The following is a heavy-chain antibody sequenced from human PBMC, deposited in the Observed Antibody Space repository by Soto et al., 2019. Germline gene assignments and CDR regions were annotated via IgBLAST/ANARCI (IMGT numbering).Heavy chain of an antibody. Sequence: QITLKESGPTLVKPTQTLTLTCTFSGFSLSTSGVCVGWFRQPPGKALEWLAIICWDDGKRYSPSLKSRLTIPQDTSKKQVVLILTNMDPVDTATYFCAHRRQLGDFDSWGQGTLVTVSS. D-gene: IGHD7-27*01. V-gene: IGHV2-5*02. J-gene: IGHJ4*02. CDR2: ICWDDGK. CDR1: GFSLSTSGVC. CDR3: AHRRQLGDFDS.